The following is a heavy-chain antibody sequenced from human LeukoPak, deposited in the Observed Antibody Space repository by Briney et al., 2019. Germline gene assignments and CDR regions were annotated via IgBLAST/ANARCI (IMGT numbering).Heavy chain of an antibody. J-gene: IGHJ4*02. CDR2: INSDGSST. CDR3: GNLDTPMGY. Sequence: GGSLRLSCAASGFTFSSYSMNWVRQAPGKGLVWVSRINSDGSSTSYADSVKGRFTISRDNAKNTLYLQMNSLKAEDTAVYYCGNLDTPMGYWGQGTLVTVSS. V-gene: IGHV3-74*01. CDR1: GFTFSSYS. D-gene: IGHD5-18*01.